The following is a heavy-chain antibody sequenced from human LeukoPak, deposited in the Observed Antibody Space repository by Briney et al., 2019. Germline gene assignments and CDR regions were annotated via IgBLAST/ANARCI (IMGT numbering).Heavy chain of an antibody. CDR2: IYYSGST. CDR3: ARHEARDYYYDSSGYPNYFDY. V-gene: IGHV4-39*01. D-gene: IGHD3-22*01. CDR1: GGSISSSSYY. J-gene: IGHJ4*02. Sequence: SGTLSLTCTVSGGSISSSSYYWGWIRQPPGKGLEWIGSIYYSGSTYYNPSLKSRVTISVDTSKNQFSLKLSSVTAADTAVYYCARHEARDYYYDSSGYPNYFDYWGQGTLVTVSS.